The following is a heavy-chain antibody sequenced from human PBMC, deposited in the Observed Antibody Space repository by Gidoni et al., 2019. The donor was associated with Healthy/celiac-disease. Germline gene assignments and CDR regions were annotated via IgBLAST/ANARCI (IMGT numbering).Heavy chain of an antibody. J-gene: IGHJ3*02. V-gene: IGHV4-39*01. CDR3: ARAAAGMTDAFDI. Sequence: GLEWIGSIYYSGSTYYNPSLKSRVTISVDTSKNQFSLKLSSVTAADTAVYYCARAAAGMTDAFDIWGQGTMVTVSS. D-gene: IGHD6-13*01. CDR2: IYYSGST.